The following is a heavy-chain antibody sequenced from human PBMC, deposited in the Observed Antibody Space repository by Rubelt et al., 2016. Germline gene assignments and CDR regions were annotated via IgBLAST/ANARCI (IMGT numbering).Heavy chain of an antibody. D-gene: IGHD1-7*01. Sequence: QLQLQESGPGLVKPSETLSLTCTVSGGSISSSSYYWGWIRQPPGKGLEWIGSIYYSGSTYYNPSLKCRVTISVDTSKNQFSLKLSSVTAADTAVYYCARANWNYGAFDIWGQGTMVTVSS. V-gene: IGHV4-39*01. J-gene: IGHJ3*02. CDR2: IYYSGST. CDR3: ARANWNYGAFDI. CDR1: GGSISSSSYY.